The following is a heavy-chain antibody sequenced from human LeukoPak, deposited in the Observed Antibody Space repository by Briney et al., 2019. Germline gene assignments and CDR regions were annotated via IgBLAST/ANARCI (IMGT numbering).Heavy chain of an antibody. CDR2: IYYSGST. J-gene: IGHJ6*03. CDR3: ASGGYYMDV. V-gene: IGHV4-61*01. CDR1: GGSISSSSYY. Sequence: SETLSLTCTVSGGSISSSSYYWSWIRQPPGKGLEWIGYIYYSGSTNYNPSLKSRVTISVDTSKNQFSLKLSSVTAADTAVYYCASGGYYMDVWGKGTTVTISS.